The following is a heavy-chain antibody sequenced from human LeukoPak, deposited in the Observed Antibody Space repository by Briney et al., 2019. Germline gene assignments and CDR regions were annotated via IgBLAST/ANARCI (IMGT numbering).Heavy chain of an antibody. CDR3: ARSPPYYYDSSGYYFDY. CDR2: INHSGST. Sequence: PSETLSLTCAVYGGSFSGYYRSWIRQPPGKGLEWIGEINHSGSTNYNPSLKSRVTISVDTSKNQFSLKLSSVTAADTAVYYCARSPPYYYDSSGYYFDYWGQGTLVTVSS. J-gene: IGHJ4*02. CDR1: GGSFSGYY. D-gene: IGHD3-22*01. V-gene: IGHV4-34*01.